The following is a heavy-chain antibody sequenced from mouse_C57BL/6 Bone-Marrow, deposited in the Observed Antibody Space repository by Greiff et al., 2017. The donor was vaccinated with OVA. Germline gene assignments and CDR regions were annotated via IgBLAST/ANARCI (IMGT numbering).Heavy chain of an antibody. J-gene: IGHJ2*01. D-gene: IGHD3-2*02. Sequence: VQLQQSGAELVRPGASVTLSCKASGYTFTDYEMHWVKQTPVHGLEWIGAIDPETGGTAYNQKFKGKAILTADKSSSTAYMELRSLTSEDSAVYYCTRWDSSGYNFDYWGQGTTLTVSS. CDR1: GYTFTDYE. CDR3: TRWDSSGYNFDY. V-gene: IGHV1-15*01. CDR2: IDPETGGT.